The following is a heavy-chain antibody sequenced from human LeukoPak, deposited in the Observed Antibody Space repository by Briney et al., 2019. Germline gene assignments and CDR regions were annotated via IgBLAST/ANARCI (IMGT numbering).Heavy chain of an antibody. J-gene: IGHJ4*02. CDR1: GFAFSNYW. CDR2: IKQDGSET. D-gene: IGHD6-19*01. Sequence: GGSLRLSCAASGFAFSNYWMNWVRQAPGKGLEWVANIKQDGSETYYVDSVKGRFTISRDNAKKLLYLQMNSLRVEDTAVYYCARDRGSSGRLGRFDNWGQGTLVTVSP. V-gene: IGHV3-7*01. CDR3: ARDRGSSGRLGRFDN.